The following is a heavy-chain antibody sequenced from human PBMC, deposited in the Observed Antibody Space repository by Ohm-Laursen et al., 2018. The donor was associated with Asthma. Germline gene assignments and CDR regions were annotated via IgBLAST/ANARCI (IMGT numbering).Heavy chain of an antibody. J-gene: IGHJ4*02. CDR3: ARGLLRYFFDY. CDR2: IWYDGSNK. CDR1: GFTFSSYG. V-gene: IGHV3-33*01. D-gene: IGHD3-9*01. Sequence: SLRLSCTASGFTFSSYGMHWVRQAPGKGLEWVAVIWYDGSNKYYADSVKGRFTISRDNSKNTLYLQMNSLRAEDTAVYYCARGLLRYFFDYWGQGTLVTVSS.